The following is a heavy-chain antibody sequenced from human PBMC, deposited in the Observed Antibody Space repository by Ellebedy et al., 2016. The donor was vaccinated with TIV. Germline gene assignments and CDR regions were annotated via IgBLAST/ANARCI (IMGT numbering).Heavy chain of an antibody. CDR2: INGDGSSA. J-gene: IGHJ4*02. D-gene: IGHD4-11*01. Sequence: GESLKISCAASGVTVNGYWMHWVRQAPGKALMWVSRINGDGSSANYADSVKGRFTISRDNAKNTLYLQMDSLRADDTAVYYCGRQYDHWGQGSLVTVSS. CDR1: GVTVNGYW. V-gene: IGHV3-74*01. CDR3: GRQYDH.